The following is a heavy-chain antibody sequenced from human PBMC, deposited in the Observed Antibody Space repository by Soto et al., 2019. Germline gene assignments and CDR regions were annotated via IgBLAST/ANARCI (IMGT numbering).Heavy chain of an antibody. CDR3: AKGRYDILTGYLVFDY. Sequence: GGSLRLSCAASGFTFSSYAMSWVRQAPGKGLEWVSAISGSGGSTYYAGSVKGRFTISRDNSKNTLYLQMNSLRAEDTAVYYCAKGRYDILTGYLVFDYWGQGTLVTVSS. CDR1: GFTFSSYA. CDR2: ISGSGGST. V-gene: IGHV3-23*01. J-gene: IGHJ4*02. D-gene: IGHD3-9*01.